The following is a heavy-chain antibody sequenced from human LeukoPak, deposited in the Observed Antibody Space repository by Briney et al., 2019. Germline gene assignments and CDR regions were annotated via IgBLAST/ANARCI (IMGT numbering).Heavy chain of an antibody. CDR3: AKDFRLYCSAGSCSPFDY. J-gene: IGHJ4*02. V-gene: IGHV3-30*02. Sequence: PGGSLRLSCAASGFTFSSYGMHWVRQAPGKGLEWVAFIRYDGNNKYYADSVKGRFTISRDNSKNTLYLQMNSLSAEDTAVYYCAKDFRLYCSAGSCSPFDYWGQGTLVTVSS. CDR1: GFTFSSYG. CDR2: IRYDGNNK. D-gene: IGHD2-15*01.